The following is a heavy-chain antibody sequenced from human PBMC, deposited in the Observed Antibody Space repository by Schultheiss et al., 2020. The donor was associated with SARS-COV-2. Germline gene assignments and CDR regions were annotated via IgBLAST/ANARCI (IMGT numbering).Heavy chain of an antibody. CDR2: MNPNSGNT. CDR3: AKDYGDHSYWYFDL. CDR1: GGTFSSYA. Sequence: ASVKVSCKASGGTFSSYAISWVRQATGQGLEWMGWMNPNSGNTGYAQKFQGRVTMTRNTSISTAYIELSRLRSDDTAVYYCAKDYGDHSYWYFDLWGRGTLVTVSS. D-gene: IGHD4-17*01. V-gene: IGHV1-8*02. J-gene: IGHJ2*01.